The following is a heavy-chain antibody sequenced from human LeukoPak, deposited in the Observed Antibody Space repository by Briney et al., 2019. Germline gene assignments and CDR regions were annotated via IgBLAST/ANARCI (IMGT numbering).Heavy chain of an antibody. CDR1: GYTFTGYY. Sequence: APVKVSCKASGYTFTGYYMHWVRQAPGQGLEWMGWINPNSGGTNYAQKFQGRVTMTRDTSISTAYMELSRLRSDDTAVYYCVNYYDSSGFDIWGQGTMVTVSS. CDR2: INPNSGGT. V-gene: IGHV1-2*02. D-gene: IGHD3-22*01. J-gene: IGHJ3*02. CDR3: VNYYDSSGFDI.